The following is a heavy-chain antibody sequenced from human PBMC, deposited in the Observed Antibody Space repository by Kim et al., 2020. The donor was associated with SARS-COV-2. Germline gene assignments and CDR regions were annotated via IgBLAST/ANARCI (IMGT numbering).Heavy chain of an antibody. D-gene: IGHD3-10*01. CDR2: IYHSGST. V-gene: IGHV4-4*02. CDR3: ARGTRGWFGEGPDAFDI. CDR1: GGSISSSNW. J-gene: IGHJ3*02. Sequence: SETLSLTCAVSGGSISSSNWWSWVRQPPGKGLEWIGDIYHSGSTNYNPSLKSRVTILVDKSKNQFSLKLSCVTAADTAAYYCARGTRGWFGEGPDAFDIWGQGTMVTVSS.